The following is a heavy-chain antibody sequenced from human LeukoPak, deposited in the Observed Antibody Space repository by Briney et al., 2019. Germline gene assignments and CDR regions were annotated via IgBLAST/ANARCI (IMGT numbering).Heavy chain of an antibody. V-gene: IGHV1-18*01. J-gene: IGHJ3*02. D-gene: IGHD3-22*01. CDR1: GYTFTSYG. Sequence: GASVKVSCKASGYTFTSYGISWVRQAPGQGLEWMGWISAYNGNTNYAQKLQGRVTMTTDTFTSTAYMELRSLRSDDTAVYYCATPYYYYDSSGYYHDAFDIWGQGTMVTVSS. CDR2: ISAYNGNT. CDR3: ATPYYYYDSSGYYHDAFDI.